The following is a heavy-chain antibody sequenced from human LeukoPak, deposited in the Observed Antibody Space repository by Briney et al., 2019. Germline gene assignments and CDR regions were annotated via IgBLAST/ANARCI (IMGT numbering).Heavy chain of an antibody. Sequence: GGSLRLSCAASGLTLRNFWMCWVRQAPGKGLEWAATIKQDGSGQYYVDSVKGRFTISRDNAQNSLYLQMNNLRAEDTAVYYCARSYGHSIDYWGQGTLVTVSS. J-gene: IGHJ4*02. CDR3: ARSYGHSIDY. CDR1: GLTLRNFW. CDR2: IKQDGSGQ. D-gene: IGHD3-10*01. V-gene: IGHV3-7*01.